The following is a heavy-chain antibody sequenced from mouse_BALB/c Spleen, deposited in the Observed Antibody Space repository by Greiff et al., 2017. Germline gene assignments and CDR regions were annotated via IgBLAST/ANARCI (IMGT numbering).Heavy chain of an antibody. V-gene: IGHV2-6-2*01. Sequence: QVQLKESGPDLVAPSQSLSITCTVSGFSLTSYGVHWVRQPPGKGLEWLVVIWSDGSTTYNSALKSRLSISKDNSKSQVFLKMNSLQTDDTAMYYCARHEHGNYVGWFAYWGQGTLVTVSA. CDR2: IWSDGST. J-gene: IGHJ3*01. CDR3: ARHEHGNYVGWFAY. CDR1: GFSLTSYG. D-gene: IGHD2-1*01.